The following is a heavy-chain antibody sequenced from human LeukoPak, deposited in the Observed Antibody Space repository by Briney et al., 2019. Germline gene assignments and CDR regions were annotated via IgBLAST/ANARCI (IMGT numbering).Heavy chain of an antibody. V-gene: IGHV4-59*01. CDR1: GGSISHYY. Sequence: SETLSLTCTVSGGSISHYYLNWLRQPPGKGLEWIGDIYYGGSTNYNPSLKSRVTMSVDTSKNQFSLKLSSVTAADTAVYFCARELRDYGSGWYIFDYWGQGTLVTVSS. CDR3: ARELRDYGSGWYIFDY. D-gene: IGHD6-19*01. CDR2: IYYGGST. J-gene: IGHJ4*02.